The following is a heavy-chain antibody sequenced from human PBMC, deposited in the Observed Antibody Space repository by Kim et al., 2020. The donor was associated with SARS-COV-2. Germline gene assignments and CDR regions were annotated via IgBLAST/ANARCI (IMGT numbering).Heavy chain of an antibody. J-gene: IGHJ6*02. V-gene: IGHV3-7*03. Sequence: GGSLRLFCAASGFTFSSYWMSWVRQAPGKGLEWVANIKEDGSEKYYVDSVKGRFTISRDNAKKSVYLQMNSLRAEDTAVYYCARDQGKRAGTGSGMDVWGQGTTVTVAS. CDR3: ARDQGKRAGTGSGMDV. CDR2: IKEDGSEK. D-gene: IGHD6-19*01. CDR1: GFTFSSYW.